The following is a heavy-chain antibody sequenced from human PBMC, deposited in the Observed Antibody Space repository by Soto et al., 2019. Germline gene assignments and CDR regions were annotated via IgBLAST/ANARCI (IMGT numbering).Heavy chain of an antibody. J-gene: IGHJ6*02. CDR3: AGGYVAYFGMDV. D-gene: IGHD3-22*01. CDR1: GVTFSTYW. CDR2: IKSDGTDT. Sequence: GSLRLSCVATGVTFSTYWIYWVRQGPGKGLEWVSRIKSDGTDTAYADSVKGRFTISRDNAKNTLYLQMSRLRAEDTALYFCAGGYVAYFGMDVWGQGTTVT. V-gene: IGHV3-74*01.